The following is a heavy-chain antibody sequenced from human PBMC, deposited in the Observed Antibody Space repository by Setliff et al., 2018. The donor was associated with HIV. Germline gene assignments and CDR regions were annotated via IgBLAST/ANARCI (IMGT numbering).Heavy chain of an antibody. J-gene: IGHJ5*02. CDR3: AKDSDFGGTTNWFDP. V-gene: IGHV1-18*01. D-gene: IGHD3-10*01. Sequence: ASVKVSCKASGYTFTSYGISWVRQAPGQGLEWMGWISAANGDTNYAQKFQGRVTMTRDTSIATAYMDLSRLTSDDTAVYYCAKDSDFGGTTNWFDPWGQGTLVTVSS. CDR1: GYTFTSYG. CDR2: ISAANGDT.